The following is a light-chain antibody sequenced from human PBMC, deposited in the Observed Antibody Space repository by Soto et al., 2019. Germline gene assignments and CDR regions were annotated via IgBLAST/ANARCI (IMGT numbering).Light chain of an antibody. CDR2: GAS. CDR3: QQYDNWPRT. J-gene: IGKJ1*01. Sequence: EIVMTQSPSALSVSPVETCTLPCRASQSVGNNLAWYQQKPGQAPRLLIYGASTRATGIPARFSGSGSGTEFTLTISSLQSEDFAVYYCQQYDNWPRTFGQGTKVDI. CDR1: QSVGNN. V-gene: IGKV3-15*01.